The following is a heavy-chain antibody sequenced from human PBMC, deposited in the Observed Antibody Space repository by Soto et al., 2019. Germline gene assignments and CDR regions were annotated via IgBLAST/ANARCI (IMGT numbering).Heavy chain of an antibody. CDR2: IYTSGST. CDR3: ARETGVPAAILSSWFDP. CDR1: GGSISSYY. V-gene: IGHV4-4*07. Sequence: SETLSLTCTVSGGSISSYYWSWIRQPAGKGLEWIGRIYTSGSTNYNPSLKSRVTMSVDTAKNQCSLKLSSVTAADTAVYYCARETGVPAAILSSWFDPWGQLSMVTVSS. D-gene: IGHD2-2*02. J-gene: IGHJ5*02.